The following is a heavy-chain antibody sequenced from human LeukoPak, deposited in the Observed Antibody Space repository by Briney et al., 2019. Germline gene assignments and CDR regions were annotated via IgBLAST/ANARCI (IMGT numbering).Heavy chain of an antibody. CDR3: ARGTDSSGYYYYYYGMDV. CDR1: GYTFTSYD. J-gene: IGHJ6*02. Sequence: ASVKVSCKASGYTFTSYDINWVRQATGQGLEWMGWMNPNSGNTGYAQKFQGRVTMTRNTSISTAYMELSSLRSEDTAVYYSARGTDSSGYYYYYYGMDVWGQGTTVTVSS. D-gene: IGHD3-22*01. CDR2: MNPNSGNT. V-gene: IGHV1-8*01.